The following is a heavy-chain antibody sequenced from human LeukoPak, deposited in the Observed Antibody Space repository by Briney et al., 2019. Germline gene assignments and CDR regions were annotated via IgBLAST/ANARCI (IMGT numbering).Heavy chain of an antibody. Sequence: GGSLRLSCAASGFTFSSYEMNWVRQAPGKGLEGLAYISSGSSSIYYADSVKGRFTISRDNAGNSLFLHMNSLRGEDTAVYYCASSDDYGGNRFDYWGQGTLVTVSS. CDR1: GFTFSSYE. D-gene: IGHD4-23*01. CDR2: ISSGSSSI. CDR3: ASSDDYGGNRFDY. J-gene: IGHJ4*02. V-gene: IGHV3-48*01.